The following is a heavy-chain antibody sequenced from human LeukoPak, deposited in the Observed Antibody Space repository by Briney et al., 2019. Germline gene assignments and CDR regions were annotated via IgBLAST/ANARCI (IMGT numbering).Heavy chain of an antibody. J-gene: IGHJ3*02. D-gene: IGHD6-13*01. Sequence: PSETLPLTCTVSGGSISSYYWSWVRQPPGKGLEWIGYIYYSGSTNYNPSLKNRVTISVDTSKNQFSLKLSSVTAADTAVYYCARDLATAATADRAFDIWGQGTMVTVSS. CDR2: IYYSGST. V-gene: IGHV4-59*01. CDR3: ARDLATAATADRAFDI. CDR1: GGSISSYY.